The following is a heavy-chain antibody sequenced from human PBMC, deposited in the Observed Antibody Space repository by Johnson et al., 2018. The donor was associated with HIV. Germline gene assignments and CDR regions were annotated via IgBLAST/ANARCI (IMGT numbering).Heavy chain of an antibody. J-gene: IGHJ3*02. D-gene: IGHD5-18*01. Sequence: QMLLVESGGGLVKPGGSLRLSCGGTGFTFSDYFMSWIRQAPGKGLEWVSYISGSGRSIYYADSLKGRFSIPRDNAKHSLYLQMNSLSAEATAVYFCARAYSYGYGDTDALDIWGQGTMVTVSS. CDR1: GFTFSDYF. CDR2: ISGSGRSI. V-gene: IGHV3-11*04. CDR3: ARAYSYGYGDTDALDI.